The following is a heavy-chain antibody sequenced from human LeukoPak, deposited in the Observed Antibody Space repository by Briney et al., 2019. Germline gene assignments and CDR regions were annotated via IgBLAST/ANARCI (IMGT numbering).Heavy chain of an antibody. V-gene: IGHV3-7*01. CDR3: ARFKLDTAMVRYYYMDV. D-gene: IGHD5-18*01. CDR2: IKQDGSEK. Sequence: GGSLRLSCAASGFTFSSYWKSWVRQAPGKGLEWVANIKQDGSEKYYVDSVKGRFTISRDNAKNSLYLQMNSLRAEDTAVYYCARFKLDTAMVRYYYMDVWGKGTTVTVSS. CDR1: GFTFSSYW. J-gene: IGHJ6*03.